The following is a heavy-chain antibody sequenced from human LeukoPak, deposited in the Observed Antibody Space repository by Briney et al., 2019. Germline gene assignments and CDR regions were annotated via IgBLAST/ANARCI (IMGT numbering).Heavy chain of an antibody. CDR1: GGSFSGYY. CDR2: INHSGST. D-gene: IGHD3-10*01. J-gene: IGHJ3*02. Sequence: ASETLSLTCAVYGGSFSGYYWSWIRQPPGKGLEWIGEINHSGSTNYNPSLKSRVTISVDTSKNQFSLKLSSVTAADTAVYYCARIASRTMVRGKRAFDIWGQGTMVTVSS. V-gene: IGHV4-34*01. CDR3: ARIASRTMVRGKRAFDI.